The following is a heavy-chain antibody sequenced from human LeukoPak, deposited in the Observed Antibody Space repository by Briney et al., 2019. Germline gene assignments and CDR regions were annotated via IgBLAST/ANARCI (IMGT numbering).Heavy chain of an antibody. D-gene: IGHD3-22*01. J-gene: IGHJ4*02. CDR2: ISGSGGST. V-gene: IGHV3-23*01. CDR1: GFTFSSYA. CDR3: AKGYYDSSGYYNQY. Sequence: GGSLRLSCAASGFTFSSYAMSWVRQAPEKGLEWVSAISGSGGSTYYADSVKGRFTISRDNSKNTLYLQMNSLRAEDTAVYYCAKGYYDSSGYYNQYWGQGTLVTVSS.